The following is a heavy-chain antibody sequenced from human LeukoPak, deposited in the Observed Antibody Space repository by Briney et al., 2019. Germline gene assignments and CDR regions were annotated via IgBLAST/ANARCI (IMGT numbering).Heavy chain of an antibody. J-gene: IGHJ6*03. CDR3: ARDWSGYYGPNYYYYYMDV. D-gene: IGHD3-3*01. Sequence: GASVKVSCKASGYTFTSYGISWVRQAPGQGLEWMGWISAYNGNTNYAQKLQGRVTMTTDTSTSTAYMELRSLRSDDTAVYYCARDWSGYYGPNYYYYYMDVWGKGTTVTVSS. CDR1: GYTFTSYG. CDR2: ISAYNGNT. V-gene: IGHV1-18*01.